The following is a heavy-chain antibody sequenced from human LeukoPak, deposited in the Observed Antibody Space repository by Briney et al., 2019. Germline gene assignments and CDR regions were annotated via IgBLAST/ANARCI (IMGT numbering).Heavy chain of an antibody. D-gene: IGHD1-1*01. CDR2: INPDGTAA. CDR1: GFSFSNFW. V-gene: IGHV3-74*01. Sequence: GGSLRLSCAASGFSFSNFWMHWVRQAPGMGLVWVSQINPDGTAAFYADSVKGRFTISRDNAKNTLYLQMNTLRADDTAVYYCAKGSNFAFDNWGQGILVTVSS. CDR3: AKGSNFAFDN. J-gene: IGHJ4*02.